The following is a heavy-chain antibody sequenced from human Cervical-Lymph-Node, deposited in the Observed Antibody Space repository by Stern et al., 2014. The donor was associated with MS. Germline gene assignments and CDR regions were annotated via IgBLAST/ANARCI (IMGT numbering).Heavy chain of an antibody. J-gene: IGHJ4*02. CDR1: GFTFSSYG. D-gene: IGHD5-24*01. Sequence: VQLVESEGGVVQPGTSLRLSCAASGFTFSSYGMHWVRQAPGKGLEWVALAWYDGSTAYYTNSLQGRFTISRDNSKNTLSLQMNSLTAEDTAVYYCARGHIPYAYNYLFDYWGQGTLVTVSS. CDR2: AWYDGSTA. CDR3: ARGHIPYAYNYLFDY. V-gene: IGHV3-33*01.